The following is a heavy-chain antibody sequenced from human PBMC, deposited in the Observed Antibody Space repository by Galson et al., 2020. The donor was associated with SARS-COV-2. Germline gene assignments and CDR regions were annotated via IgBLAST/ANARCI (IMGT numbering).Heavy chain of an antibody. CDR3: ARHGRGELLFPFDY. D-gene: IGHD1-26*01. CDR2: TYDSGIT. J-gene: IGHJ4*02. Sequence: SDTLSLTCAVFGGPFLGYYWTWTRQPPGKGLEWLGITYDSGITYYDPSLKSRLTISVDTSKNQFSLKLSSVTAADTAVYYCARHGRGELLFPFDYWGQGILGTVSS. V-gene: IGHV4-34*01. CDR1: GGPFLGYY.